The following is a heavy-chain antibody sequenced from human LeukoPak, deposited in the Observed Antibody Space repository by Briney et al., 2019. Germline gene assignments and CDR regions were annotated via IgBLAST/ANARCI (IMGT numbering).Heavy chain of an antibody. CDR1: GYTFTSYD. CDR2: INPNSGGT. J-gene: IGHJ4*02. CDR3: ARPVLRYFDWSHSFDY. D-gene: IGHD3-9*01. V-gene: IGHV1-2*02. Sequence: GASVKVSCKASGYTFTSYDINWVRQATGQGLEWMGWINPNSGGTNYAQKFQGRVTMTGDTSISTAYMELSRLRSDDTAVYYCARPVLRYFDWSHSFDYWGQGTLVTVSS.